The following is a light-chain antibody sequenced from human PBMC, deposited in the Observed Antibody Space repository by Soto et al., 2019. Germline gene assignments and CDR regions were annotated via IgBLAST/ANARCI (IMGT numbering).Light chain of an antibody. CDR2: DAS. V-gene: IGKV1-33*01. J-gene: IGKJ5*01. CDR3: QQYDTLPIT. Sequence: DIQMTQSPSSLSASVGDRVTITCQASQDISNYLNWYQQKPGKAPKLLIYDASNLETGVPSRFSGSGSGTDFTFTISSPQPEDIATYYCQQYDTLPITFGQGTRLEIK. CDR1: QDISNY.